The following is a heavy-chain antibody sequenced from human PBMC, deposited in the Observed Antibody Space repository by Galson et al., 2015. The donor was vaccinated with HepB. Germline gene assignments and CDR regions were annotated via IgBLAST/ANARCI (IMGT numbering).Heavy chain of an antibody. CDR1: GYTFTSYD. CDR3: ARESKLVADAFDI. V-gene: IGHV1-8*01. Sequence: SVKVSCKASGYTFTSYDINWVRQATGQGLEWMGWMNPNSGNTGYAQKFQGRVTMTRNTSISTAYMELSSLRSEDTAVYYCARESKLVADAFDIWGQGTMVTVSS. D-gene: IGHD2-15*01. J-gene: IGHJ3*02. CDR2: MNPNSGNT.